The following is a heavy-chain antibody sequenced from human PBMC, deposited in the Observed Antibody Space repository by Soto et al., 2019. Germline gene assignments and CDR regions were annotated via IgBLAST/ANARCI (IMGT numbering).Heavy chain of an antibody. J-gene: IGHJ4*02. CDR3: TRLSIADFDY. V-gene: IGHV3-73*01. Sequence: GGSMGLSCAASGFTFSGSAMHWVRQASGKGLEWVGRIRSKANSYATAYAASVKGRFTISRDDSKNTAYLQMNSLKTEDTAVYYCTRLSIADFDYWGQGTLVTVSS. D-gene: IGHD6-6*01. CDR1: GFTFSGSA. CDR2: IRSKANSYAT.